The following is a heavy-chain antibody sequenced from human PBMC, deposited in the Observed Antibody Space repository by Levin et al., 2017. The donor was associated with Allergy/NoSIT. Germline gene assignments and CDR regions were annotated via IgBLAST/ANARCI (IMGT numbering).Heavy chain of an antibody. CDR1: GYTFTDYY. J-gene: IGHJ6*02. CDR3: TKFNCSSTSCYGDFYYYYGMDV. V-gene: IGHV1-2*02. CDR2: INPNSGAT. Sequence: GGSLRLSCKASGYTFTDYYMHWVRQAPGQGLEWMGWINPNSGATKYAQKFQGRVTMTRDTSISTAYMELSRLRSDDTAVYYCTKFNCSSTSCYGDFYYYYGMDVWGQGTTVTVSS. D-gene: IGHD2-2*01.